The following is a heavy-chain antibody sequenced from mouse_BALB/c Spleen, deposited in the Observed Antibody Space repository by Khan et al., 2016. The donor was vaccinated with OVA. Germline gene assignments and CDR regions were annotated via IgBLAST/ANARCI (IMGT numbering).Heavy chain of an antibody. Sequence: EVQLQESGPGLVKPSQSLSLTCTVTGYSITSDYAWNWIRQFPENKLEWMGFISYSGNTNYNPSLKSRISITRDTSKNKFFLQLNSVTTEDTATYYCARVYGGDFDYWGQGTTLTVSS. CDR2: ISYSGNT. CDR1: GYSITSDYA. J-gene: IGHJ2*01. CDR3: ARVYGGDFDY. D-gene: IGHD1-1*01. V-gene: IGHV3-2*02.